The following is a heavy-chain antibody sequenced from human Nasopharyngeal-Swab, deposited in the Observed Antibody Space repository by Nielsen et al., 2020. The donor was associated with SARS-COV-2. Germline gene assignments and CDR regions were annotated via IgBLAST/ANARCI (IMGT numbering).Heavy chain of an antibody. D-gene: IGHD4-17*01. CDR2: IDWDDDK. Sequence: RPTLVKPAQTLSLTCTFSGFSLSTSAMCVSWIRQPPGKALEWLARIDWDDDKYYSTSLKTRLTISKDTSKNQVVLTMTNMDPVDTATYYCARNINDYGDYHGVLDIWGQGTMVTVSS. J-gene: IGHJ3*02. CDR3: ARNINDYGDYHGVLDI. V-gene: IGHV2-70*11. CDR1: GFSLSTSAMC.